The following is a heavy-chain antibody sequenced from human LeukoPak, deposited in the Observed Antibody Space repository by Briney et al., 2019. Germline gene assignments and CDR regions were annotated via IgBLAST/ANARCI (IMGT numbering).Heavy chain of an antibody. CDR2: IYYSGST. Sequence: SETLSLTCTVSGGSISSYYWSWIRQPPGKGLEWIGYIYYSGSTNYNPSLKSRVTISVDTSKNQFSLKLISVTAADTAVYYCARSREVGSSWYPYFDYWGQGTLVTVSS. CDR3: ARSREVGSSWYPYFDY. V-gene: IGHV4-59*08. J-gene: IGHJ4*02. CDR1: GGSISSYY. D-gene: IGHD6-13*01.